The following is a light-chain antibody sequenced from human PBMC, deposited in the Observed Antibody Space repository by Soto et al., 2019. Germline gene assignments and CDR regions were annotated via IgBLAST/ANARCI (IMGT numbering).Light chain of an antibody. CDR3: SSYTSSSTPYV. Sequence: QSVLTQPASVSGSPGQSITISCTGTSSDVGGYNYVSWYQQHPGKAPKLMIYDVSNRPSGVSNRFSGSKSGNTASLTTSGLQAEDEADYYCSSYTSSSTPYVFGTGTRSPY. V-gene: IGLV2-14*01. CDR1: SSDVGGYNY. CDR2: DVS. J-gene: IGLJ1*01.